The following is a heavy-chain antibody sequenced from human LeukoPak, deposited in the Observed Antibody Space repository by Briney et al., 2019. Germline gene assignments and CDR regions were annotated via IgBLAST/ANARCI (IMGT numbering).Heavy chain of an antibody. J-gene: IGHJ4*02. D-gene: IGHD1-26*01. CDR2: IYYSGST. Sequence: SETLSLTCTVSGGSISSYYWSWIRQPPGKGLEWIGYIYYSGSTNYNPSLKSRVTMSVDTSKDQFSLKLSSVTAADTAVYYCARDVGHFDYWGQGTLVTVSS. V-gene: IGHV4-59*12. CDR1: GGSISSYY. CDR3: ARDVGHFDY.